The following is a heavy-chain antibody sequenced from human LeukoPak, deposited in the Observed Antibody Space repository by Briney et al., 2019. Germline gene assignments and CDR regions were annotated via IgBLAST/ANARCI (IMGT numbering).Heavy chain of an antibody. V-gene: IGHV1-69*05. J-gene: IGHJ4*02. Sequence: SVKVSCKASGGTFSSYAISWVRQAPGQGLEWMGGIIPIFGTANYAQKFQGRVTITTAESTSTAYMELSSLRSEDTAMYYCATYCSSANCYIWGYYFDSWGQGTLVTVSS. D-gene: IGHD2-2*01. CDR1: GGTFSSYA. CDR3: ATYCSSANCYIWGYYFDS. CDR2: IIPIFGTA.